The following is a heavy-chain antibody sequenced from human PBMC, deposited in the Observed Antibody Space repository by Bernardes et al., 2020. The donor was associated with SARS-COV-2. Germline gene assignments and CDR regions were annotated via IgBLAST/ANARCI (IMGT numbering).Heavy chain of an antibody. V-gene: IGHV4-61*09. CDR1: GGSITSDTYY. CDR3: ARDQGDGYKSSFDF. Sequence: LSLTCTVSGGSITSDTYYWSWIRQPAGKGLEWIGHIYTSGFTNYNPSLKSRVTISVDTSKNQFSLRLSSVTAADTAVYYCARDQGDGYKSSFDFWGQGTLVTVSS. CDR2: IYTSGFT. J-gene: IGHJ4*02. D-gene: IGHD5-12*01.